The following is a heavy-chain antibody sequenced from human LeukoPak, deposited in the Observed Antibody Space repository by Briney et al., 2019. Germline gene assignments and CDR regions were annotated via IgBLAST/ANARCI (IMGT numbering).Heavy chain of an antibody. Sequence: PSETLSLTCTASGGSISSSSYYWGWIRQPPGKGLEWIGSIYYSGSTYYNPSLKSRVTISVDTSKNQFSLKLSSVTAADTAVYYCARGYYYDSSGSNWFDPWGQGTLVTVSS. CDR3: ARGYYYDSSGSNWFDP. CDR1: GGSISSSSYY. CDR2: IYYSGST. D-gene: IGHD3-22*01. J-gene: IGHJ5*02. V-gene: IGHV4-39*07.